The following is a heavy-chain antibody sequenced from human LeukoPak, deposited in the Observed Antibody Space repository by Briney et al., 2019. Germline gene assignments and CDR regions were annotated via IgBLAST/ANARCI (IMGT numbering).Heavy chain of an antibody. CDR1: GFIFGNYG. V-gene: IGHV3-30*02. J-gene: IGHJ4*02. Sequence: QAGGSLRLSCAASGFIFGNYGMHWVRQAPGRGLKWVTFIYHDENVKNYADSVKGRFTISRENSKNTLFLQMNNVRPEDTAVYYCAKDMDGWGSYDNWGQGTLVTVSS. CDR3: AKDMDGWGSYDN. CDR2: IYHDENVK. D-gene: IGHD3-10*01.